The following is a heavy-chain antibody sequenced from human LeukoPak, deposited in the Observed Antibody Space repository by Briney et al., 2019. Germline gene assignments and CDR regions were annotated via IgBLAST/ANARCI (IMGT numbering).Heavy chain of an antibody. CDR2: VYTSGST. J-gene: IGHJ6*03. CDR1: GGSISSYY. V-gene: IGHV4-4*07. D-gene: IGHD4/OR15-4a*01. CDR3: ARAIYGASRCIDV. Sequence: NPSETLSLTCTVSGGSISSYYWSWIRQPAGKGLEWIGRVYTSGSTNYNPSLKSRVTVSLDKSKNQFSLKLSSVTAADTAVYYCARAIYGASRCIDVWGKGTTVTVSS.